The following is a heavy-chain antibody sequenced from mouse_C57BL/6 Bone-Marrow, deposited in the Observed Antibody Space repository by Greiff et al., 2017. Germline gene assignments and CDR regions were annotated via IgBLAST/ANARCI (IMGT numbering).Heavy chain of an antibody. CDR1: GFTFSSSA. J-gene: IGHJ2*01. D-gene: IGHD2-4*01. V-gene: IGHV5-9-1*02. CDR3: TRNYYDYDGAYYFDY. Sequence: DVMLVESGEGLVKPGGSLKLSCAASGFTFSSSALSWVRQTPEKRLEWVAYISSGGDYIYYADTVKGRFTISSDKARNTLYLQMSSLNSEDTAMYYCTRNYYDYDGAYYFDYWGQGTTLTVSS. CDR2: ISSGGDYI.